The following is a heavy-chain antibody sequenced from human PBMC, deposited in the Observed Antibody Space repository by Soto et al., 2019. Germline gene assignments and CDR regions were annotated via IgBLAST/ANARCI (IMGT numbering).Heavy chain of an antibody. CDR2: ISSSSSTI. Sequence: GGSLRLSCAASGFTFSSYSMNWVRQAPGKGLERVSYISSSSSTIYYADSVKGRFTISRDNAKNSLYLQMNSLRAEDTAVYYCARPLRSTVTASTNYYMDVWGKGTTVTVSS. CDR3: ARPLRSTVTASTNYYMDV. D-gene: IGHD4-4*01. J-gene: IGHJ6*03. CDR1: GFTFSSYS. V-gene: IGHV3-48*01.